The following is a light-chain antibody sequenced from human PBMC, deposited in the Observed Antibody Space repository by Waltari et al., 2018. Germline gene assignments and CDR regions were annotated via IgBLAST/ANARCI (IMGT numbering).Light chain of an antibody. Sequence: RVTSSWQASQDIRNYLNWYQHKPGKAPKLLIYDASNLKTGVPSRFTGRGSGTNFTFTINSLQPEDIATYYCQQSGTFGQGTRLEIK. CDR2: DAS. CDR3: QQSGT. J-gene: IGKJ5*01. V-gene: IGKV1-33*01. CDR1: QDIRNY.